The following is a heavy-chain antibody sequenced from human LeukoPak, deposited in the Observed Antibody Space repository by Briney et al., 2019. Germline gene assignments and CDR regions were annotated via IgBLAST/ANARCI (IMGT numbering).Heavy chain of an antibody. D-gene: IGHD3-16*01. CDR3: ARGRGSPSLFGY. CDR2: IRTSGGST. Sequence: PGGSLRLSCAASGFTFSSFAMSWVRQAPGKGLEWVSTIRTSGGSTLYADSVQGRFTISRDNAKNSLYLQMNSLRDEDTAVYYCARGRGSPSLFGYWGLGTLVTVSS. J-gene: IGHJ4*02. CDR1: GFTFSSFA. V-gene: IGHV3-23*01.